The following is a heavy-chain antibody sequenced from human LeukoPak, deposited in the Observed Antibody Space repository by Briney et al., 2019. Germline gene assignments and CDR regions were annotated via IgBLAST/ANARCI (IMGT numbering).Heavy chain of an antibody. J-gene: IGHJ4*02. V-gene: IGHV3-21*01. CDR2: ISTSSLYI. Sequence: GGSLRLSCAASGFTFSSYSMNWVRQAPGKGLEWVSFISTSSLYIYYADLVKGRFTISRDNAKNSLYLQMNSLRAEDTAVYYCAKVLVVATTPDYWGQGTLVTVSS. D-gene: IGHD5-12*01. CDR3: AKVLVVATTPDY. CDR1: GFTFSSYS.